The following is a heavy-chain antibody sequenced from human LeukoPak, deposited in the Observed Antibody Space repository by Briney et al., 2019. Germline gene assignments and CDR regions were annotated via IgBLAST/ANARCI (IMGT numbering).Heavy chain of an antibody. CDR2: IYTSGST. D-gene: IGHD4/OR15-4a*01. J-gene: IGHJ4*02. CDR3: ARDLGRVANDYYFDS. CDR1: GGSISSYY. V-gene: IGHV4-59*01. Sequence: SETLSLTCTVSGGSISSYYWSWIRQPPGKGLEWIGYIYTSGSTNYNPSLKSRVTISVDTSKNQFSLKLNSVTAADTAVYYCARDLGRVANDYYFDSWGQGTLVTVSS.